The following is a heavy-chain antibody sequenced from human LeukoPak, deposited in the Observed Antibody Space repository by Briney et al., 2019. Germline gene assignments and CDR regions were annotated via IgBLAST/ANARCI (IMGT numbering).Heavy chain of an antibody. CDR3: ARDHSSGYTYGGDY. V-gene: IGHV1-69*04. CDR1: GGTFSNYA. D-gene: IGHD5-18*01. CDR2: IIPILRIA. Sequence: ASVKVSCKASGGTFSNYAISWVRQAPGQGLEWMRRIIPILRIANYAQKFQGRVTITADISTSTAYMELSSLRSEDTAVYYCARDHSSGYTYGGDYWGQGTLVTVSS. J-gene: IGHJ4*02.